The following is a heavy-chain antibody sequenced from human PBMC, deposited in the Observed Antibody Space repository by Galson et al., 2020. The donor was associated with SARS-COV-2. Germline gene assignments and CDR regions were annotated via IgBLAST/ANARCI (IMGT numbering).Heavy chain of an antibody. D-gene: IGHD1-1*01. CDR2: IYYSGST. J-gene: IGHJ3*02. V-gene: IGHV4-59*08. CDR1: GGSISSYY. CDR3: ARHSHRNWPTVLHDGAFDI. Sequence: SETLSLTCTVSGGSISSYYWSWIRQPPGKGLEWIGYIYYSGSTNYNPSLKSRVTISVDTSKNQFSLKLSSVTAADTAVYYCARHSHRNWPTVLHDGAFDIWGQGTMVTVSS.